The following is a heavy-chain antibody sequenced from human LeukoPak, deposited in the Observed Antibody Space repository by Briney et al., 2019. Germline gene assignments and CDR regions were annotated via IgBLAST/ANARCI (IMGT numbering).Heavy chain of an antibody. Sequence: KSSETLSLTCTVSGGSISSYYWSWIRQSPGKGLEWLGYIYYSGSTNYNPSLKSRVTILVDTSKNQFSLKLSSVTAADTAVYYCARIGSSGWAPKYYYYYYMDVWGKGTTVTISS. J-gene: IGHJ6*03. CDR1: GGSISSYY. CDR2: IYYSGST. CDR3: ARIGSSGWAPKYYYYYYMDV. D-gene: IGHD6-19*01. V-gene: IGHV4-59*01.